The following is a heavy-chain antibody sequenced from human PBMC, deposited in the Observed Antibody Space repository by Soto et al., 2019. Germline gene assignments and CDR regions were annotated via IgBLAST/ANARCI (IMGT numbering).Heavy chain of an antibody. CDR3: ARDRGIQLWFGLMDV. V-gene: IGHV4-4*02. D-gene: IGHD5-18*01. CDR1: GGSISSSNW. J-gene: IGHJ6*02. Sequence: SETLSLTCAVSGGSISSSNWWSWVRQPPGKGLEWIGEIYHSGSTNYNPSLKSRVTISVDKSKNQFSLKLSSVTAADTAVYYCARDRGIQLWFGLMDVWGQGTTVTVSS. CDR2: IYHSGST.